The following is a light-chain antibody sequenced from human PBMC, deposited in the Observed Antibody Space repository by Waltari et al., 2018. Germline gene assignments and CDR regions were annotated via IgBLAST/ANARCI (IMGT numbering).Light chain of an antibody. V-gene: IGLV2-14*01. CDR2: EVS. J-gene: IGLJ2*01. CDR3: SSYTSNNTVI. Sequence: QSALTQPASVSGSPGQSITISCAGPSSDVGGYNYASCYRQHPGKAPKLLIYEVSHRPSGVSNRFSGSKSGNTASLTISGLQAEDEADYYCSSYTSNNTVIFGGGTKLTVL. CDR1: SSDVGGYNY.